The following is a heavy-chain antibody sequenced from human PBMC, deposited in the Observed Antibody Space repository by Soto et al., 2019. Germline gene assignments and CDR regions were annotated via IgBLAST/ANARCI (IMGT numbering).Heavy chain of an antibody. Sequence: GGSLRLSCAATGFTFSTYAMHWVRQAPGKGLEWVALTSYDGSKKYHADSVRGRFTISRDNSKNTLYLQMNNLRTDDTAMYYCAKGLWSGYSPLHYWGQGTQVTVSS. CDR2: TSYDGSKK. J-gene: IGHJ4*02. V-gene: IGHV3-30*18. CDR1: GFTFSTYA. D-gene: IGHD3-3*01. CDR3: AKGLWSGYSPLHY.